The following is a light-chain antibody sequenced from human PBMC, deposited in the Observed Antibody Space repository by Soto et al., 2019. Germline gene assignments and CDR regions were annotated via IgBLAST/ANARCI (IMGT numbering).Light chain of an antibody. Sequence: QSVLTQPASVSGSPGQSITISCTGTSRDVGGYNYVSWYQQHPGKAPKLMIYDVSNRPSGVSNRFSGPKSGNTASLTISGLQAEDEADYYCSSYTSSSIVVFGGGTKLTVL. CDR1: SRDVGGYNY. CDR2: DVS. V-gene: IGLV2-14*01. J-gene: IGLJ2*01. CDR3: SSYTSSSIVV.